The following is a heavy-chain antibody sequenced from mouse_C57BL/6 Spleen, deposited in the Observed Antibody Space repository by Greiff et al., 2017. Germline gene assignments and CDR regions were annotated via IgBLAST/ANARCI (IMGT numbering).Heavy chain of an antibody. CDR3: ARDGSNYEGTISMDY. J-gene: IGHJ4*01. Sequence: EVKVVESGGGLVKPGGSLKLSCAASGFTFSSYAMSWVRQTPEKRLEWVATISDGGSYTYYPDNVKGRFTISRDNAKNHLYLQMSHLKSEDTAMYYCARDGSNYEGTISMDYWGQGTSVTVSS. CDR1: GFTFSSYA. V-gene: IGHV5-4*01. CDR2: ISDGGSYT. D-gene: IGHD2-5*01.